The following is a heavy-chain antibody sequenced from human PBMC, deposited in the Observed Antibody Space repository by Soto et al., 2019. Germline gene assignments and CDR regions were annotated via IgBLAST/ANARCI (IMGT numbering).Heavy chain of an antibody. D-gene: IGHD5-18*01. V-gene: IGHV1-69*06. CDR2: VISASGSV. CDR3: ARVGSRDAYNYVLDH. Sequence: QVQVVQSGAEVKKPGSSVKISCKASGRIFSSFSTSWVRQVPGQGLEWMGGVISASGSVTYAPKFQGRVTITAVNSAGIGYMELTSLTSEDTAIYYCARVGSRDAYNYVLDHWGPGTMVTVSS. J-gene: IGHJ1*01. CDR1: GRIFSSFS.